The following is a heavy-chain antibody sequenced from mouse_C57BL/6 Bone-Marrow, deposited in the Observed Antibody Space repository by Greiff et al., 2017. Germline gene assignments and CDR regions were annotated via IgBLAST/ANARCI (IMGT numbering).Heavy chain of an antibody. CDR1: GYTFTDYY. J-gene: IGHJ2*01. D-gene: IGHD4-1*01. V-gene: IGHV1-26*01. CDR2: INPNNGGT. Sequence: EVQLQQSGPELVKPGASVKISCKASGYTFTDYYMNWVKQSHGKSLEWIGDINPNNGGTSYNQKFKGKATLTVDKSSSTAYMELRSLTSEDSAVYYCASSPNWDYCDYWGQGTTLTVSS. CDR3: ASSPNWDYCDY.